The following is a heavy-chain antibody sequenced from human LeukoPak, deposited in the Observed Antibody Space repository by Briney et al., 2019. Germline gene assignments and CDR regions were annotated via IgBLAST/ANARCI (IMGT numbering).Heavy chain of an antibody. CDR2: ISYSGST. CDR3: ARRGGSGRSFDY. CDR1: GGSVSSGNYY. V-gene: IGHV4-61*01. J-gene: IGHJ4*02. Sequence: SETLSLTCTVSGGSVSSGNYYWSWIRQPPGKGLEWIGYISYSGSTKYNPSLESRVTISIDTSKNQLSLARSPVTEADTAVYYCARRGGSGRSFDYWGQGTLVTVSS. D-gene: IGHD3-10*01.